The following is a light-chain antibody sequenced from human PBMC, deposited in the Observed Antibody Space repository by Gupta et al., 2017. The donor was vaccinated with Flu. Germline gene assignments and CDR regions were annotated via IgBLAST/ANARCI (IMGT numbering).Light chain of an antibody. Sequence: QSLLTQPHSASGTPGQRGTCSCSRSSPNNGSNTVNWYQQLPGTAPKLLIYSNNQRPSGVPDRFSGSKSGTSASLAISGRQSEDEADYYCAAWDDSLNGVVFGGGTKLTVL. CDR2: SNN. V-gene: IGLV1-44*01. J-gene: IGLJ2*01. CDR1: SPNNGSNT. CDR3: AAWDDSLNGVV.